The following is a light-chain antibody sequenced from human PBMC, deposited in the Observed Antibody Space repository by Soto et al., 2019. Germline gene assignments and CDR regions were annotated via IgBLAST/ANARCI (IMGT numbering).Light chain of an antibody. J-gene: IGLJ2*01. V-gene: IGLV2-14*01. Sequence: QSALTQPASVSGSPGQSITISCTGTSSDVGGYNYVSWYQQHPGKAPKLMIYDVSNRPSGVSNRFSGSKSGNTASLTISGLQAEDEAEYYCSSYTSSSPPVVFGGGTQLTVL. CDR3: SSYTSSSPPVV. CDR1: SSDVGGYNY. CDR2: DVS.